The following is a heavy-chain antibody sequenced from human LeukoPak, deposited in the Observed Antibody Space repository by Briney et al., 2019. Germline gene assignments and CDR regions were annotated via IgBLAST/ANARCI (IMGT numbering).Heavy chain of an antibody. CDR2: ITPLFGTA. CDR1: GGTFSKYT. Sequence: GASVKVSCKASGGTFSKYTISWVRQRPGQGLEWMGGITPLFGTANYAQKFQGRVTITADESTSTAYMELSSLRSEDTAVFYCARISLGAIWGYYYGMDVWGQGTTVTVSS. V-gene: IGHV1-69*13. CDR3: ARISLGAIWGYYYGMDV. J-gene: IGHJ6*02. D-gene: IGHD1-26*01.